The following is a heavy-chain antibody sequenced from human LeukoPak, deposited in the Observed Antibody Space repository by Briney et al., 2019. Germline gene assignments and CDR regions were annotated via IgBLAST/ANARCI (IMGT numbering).Heavy chain of an antibody. Sequence: ASVKVSCKVSGYTLTELSMRWVRQAPGKGLEWMGGFDPEDGETIYAQKFQGRVTMTEDTSTDTAYMELSSLRSEDTAVYYCATGTDYYDSSGYSLWGQGTLVTVSS. D-gene: IGHD3-22*01. CDR1: GYTLTELS. CDR2: FDPEDGET. J-gene: IGHJ4*02. CDR3: ATGTDYYDSSGYSL. V-gene: IGHV1-24*01.